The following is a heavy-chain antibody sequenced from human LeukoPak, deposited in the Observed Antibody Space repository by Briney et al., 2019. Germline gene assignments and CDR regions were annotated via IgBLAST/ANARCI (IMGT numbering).Heavy chain of an antibody. CDR2: INHSGST. J-gene: IGHJ5*02. CDR3: ARDRKWFDP. CDR1: GDSVSGYY. Sequence: SETLSLTCTVSGDSVSGYYWSWIRQPPGKGLEWIGEINHSGSTNYNPSLKSRVTISVDTSKNQFSLKLSSVTAADTAVYYCARDRKWFDPWGQGTLVTVSS. V-gene: IGHV4-34*01.